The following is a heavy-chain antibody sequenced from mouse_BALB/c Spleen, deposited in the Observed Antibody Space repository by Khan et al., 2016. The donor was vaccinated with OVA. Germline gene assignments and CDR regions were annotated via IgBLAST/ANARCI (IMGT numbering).Heavy chain of an antibody. J-gene: IGHJ3*01. CDR2: IIPSTDYT. CDR1: GYTFTTYT. CDR3: TREGAYYRSDGWFAY. Sequence: QVQLQQSGAELARPGASVKMSCKASGYTFTTYTIHWVKQRPGQGLEWIGYIIPSTDYTNYNQKFKDKATLTADKFSTTAYMQLRSLTSEDSAVYYCTREGAYYRSDGWFAYWGQGTLVTVSA. V-gene: IGHV1-4*01. D-gene: IGHD2-14*01.